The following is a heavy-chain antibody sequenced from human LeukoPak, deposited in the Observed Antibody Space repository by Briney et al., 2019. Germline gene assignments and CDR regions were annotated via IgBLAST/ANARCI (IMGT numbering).Heavy chain of an antibody. V-gene: IGHV4-34*01. Sequence: SETLSLTCAVYGGSFSGYYWSWIRQPPGKGLEWIGEINHSGSTNYNPSLKSRVTISVDTSKNQFSLKLSSVTAADTAVYYCARGGLTVVTTHYQYYFDYWGQGTLVTVSS. CDR1: GGSFSGYY. D-gene: IGHD4-23*01. CDR3: ARGGLTVVTTHYQYYFDY. J-gene: IGHJ4*02. CDR2: INHSGST.